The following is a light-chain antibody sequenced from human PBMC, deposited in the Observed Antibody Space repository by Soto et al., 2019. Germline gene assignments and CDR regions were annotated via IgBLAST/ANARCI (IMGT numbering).Light chain of an antibody. CDR1: QSINYW. Sequence: DIQMTQSPSTLSASVGDRVTITCRASQSINYWLAWYQQKPGKAPTLLIYDASTLERGVPSRFSGTGSGTEFTLSIDSLQPDDFATYYCQQYHTSSITFGQGTRLEIK. J-gene: IGKJ5*01. CDR2: DAS. CDR3: QQYHTSSIT. V-gene: IGKV1-5*01.